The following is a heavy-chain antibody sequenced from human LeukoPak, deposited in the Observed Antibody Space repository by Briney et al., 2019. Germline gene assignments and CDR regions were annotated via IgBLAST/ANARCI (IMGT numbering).Heavy chain of an antibody. Sequence: GGSLRLSCAASGFTFDDYAMHWVRQAPGKGLEWVSGISWNSGSIGYADSVKGRFTISRDNAKNSLYLQMNSLRAEDTALYYCAKDLSSGFPDHYYFDYWGQGTLVTVSS. CDR2: ISWNSGSI. CDR3: AKDLSSGFPDHYYFDY. J-gene: IGHJ4*02. D-gene: IGHD3-22*01. V-gene: IGHV3-9*01. CDR1: GFTFDDYA.